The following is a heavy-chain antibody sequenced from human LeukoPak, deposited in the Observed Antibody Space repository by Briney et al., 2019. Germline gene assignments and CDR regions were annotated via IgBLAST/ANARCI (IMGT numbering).Heavy chain of an antibody. J-gene: IGHJ6*03. Sequence: PGRSLRLSCAASGFTFSSYAMHWVRQAPGKGLEWVAVIWYDGSNKYYADSVKGRFAISRDNSKNTLYLQMNSLRAEDTAVYYCAKSGNLYYYYYMDVWGKGTTVTVSS. D-gene: IGHD4-23*01. V-gene: IGHV3-33*06. CDR1: GFTFSSYA. CDR2: IWYDGSNK. CDR3: AKSGNLYYYYYMDV.